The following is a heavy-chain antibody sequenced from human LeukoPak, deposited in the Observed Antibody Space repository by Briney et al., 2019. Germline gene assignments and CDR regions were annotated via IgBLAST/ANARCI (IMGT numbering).Heavy chain of an antibody. CDR3: TRDRGSSTLGDY. CDR2: IRSKAFGETA. V-gene: IGHV3-49*04. CDR1: GFTFSSSA. D-gene: IGHD7-27*01. Sequence: PGRSLRLSCAASGFTFSSSAMSWVRQAPGKGLEWVGFIRSKAFGETAEYAASVKGRFTISRDDSKSIAYLQMNSLKTEDTAVYYCTRDRGSSTLGDYWGQGTLVTVSS. J-gene: IGHJ4*02.